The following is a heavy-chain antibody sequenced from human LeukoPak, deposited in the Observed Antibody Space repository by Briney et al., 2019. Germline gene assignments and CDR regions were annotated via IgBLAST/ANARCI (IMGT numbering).Heavy chain of an antibody. CDR1: GYTFTSYG. D-gene: IGHD6-6*01. CDR2: ISAYNGNT. CDR3: AASSIAARRVDY. J-gene: IGHJ4*02. Sequence: ASVKVSCTASGYTFTSYGISWVRQAPGQGLEWMGWISAYNGNTNYAQKLQGRVTMTTDTSTSTAYMELRSLRSDDTAVYYCAASSIAARRVDYWGQGTLVTVSS. V-gene: IGHV1-18*01.